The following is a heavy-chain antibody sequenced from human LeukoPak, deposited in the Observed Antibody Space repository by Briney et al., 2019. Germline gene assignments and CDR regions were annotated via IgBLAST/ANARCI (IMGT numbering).Heavy chain of an antibody. CDR2: INPNSGGT. V-gene: IGHV1-2*02. Sequence: GASVKVSCKAAGYTFTVYYMHWVRQAPGQGLEWMGWINPNSGGTNYAQKVQGRVTMTRDTSTSTAYMQLSRLRSDDTAVYYCARAGGPSTWLPSDYWGQGTLVTVSS. J-gene: IGHJ4*02. CDR3: ARAGGPSTWLPSDY. CDR1: GYTFTVYY. D-gene: IGHD3-9*01.